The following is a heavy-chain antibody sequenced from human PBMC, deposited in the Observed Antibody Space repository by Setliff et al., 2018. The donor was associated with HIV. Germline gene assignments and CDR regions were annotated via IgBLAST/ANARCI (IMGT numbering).Heavy chain of an antibody. D-gene: IGHD3-22*01. Sequence: SETLSLTCTVSGGSITGYYWSWIRQPPGKGMEWIGYIYYNGGTNYNPSLKSRVTMLVDTSENHFTLKLTSVTAADTAMYYRTRGIGGIGYYPDYWGQGTLVTVSS. CDR3: TRGIGGIGYYPDY. CDR1: GGSITGYY. CDR2: IYYNGGT. J-gene: IGHJ4*02. V-gene: IGHV4-59*01.